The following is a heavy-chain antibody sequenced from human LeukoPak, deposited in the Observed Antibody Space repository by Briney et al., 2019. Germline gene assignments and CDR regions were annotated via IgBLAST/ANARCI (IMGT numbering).Heavy chain of an antibody. CDR2: ISADGRDK. J-gene: IGHJ4*02. CDR1: GFSFSDCA. CDR3: ATPLTSKWSSSWYSGHFDY. V-gene: IGHV3-30*04. D-gene: IGHD6-13*01. Sequence: GGSLRLSCVASGFSFSDCAMHWVRQAPGKGLEWVAVISADGRDKYYIDSVRGRFTISRDNSKTTVFLQMNSLEVEDTAVYYCATPLTSKWSSSWYSGHFDYWGQGALVTVPS.